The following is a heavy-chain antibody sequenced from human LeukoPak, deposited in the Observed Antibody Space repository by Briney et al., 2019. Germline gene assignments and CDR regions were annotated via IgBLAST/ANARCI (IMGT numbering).Heavy chain of an antibody. CDR2: ISAYNGNT. D-gene: IGHD3-22*01. CDR3: ARHRGYYYDSSGMNH. Sequence: ASVKVSCKASGYTFTSYGISWVRQAPGQGLEWMGWISAYNGNTNYAQKPQGRVTMTTDTSTSTAYMELRSLRSDDTAVYYCARHRGYYYDSSGMNHWGQGTLVTVSS. V-gene: IGHV1-18*01. J-gene: IGHJ5*02. CDR1: GYTFTSYG.